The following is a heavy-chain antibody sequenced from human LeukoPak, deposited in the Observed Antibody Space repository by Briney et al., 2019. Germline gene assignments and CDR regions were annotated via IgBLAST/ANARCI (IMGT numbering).Heavy chain of an antibody. V-gene: IGHV1-69*06. CDR2: IITIFGRP. D-gene: IGHD3-16*01. CDR3: ASRWGGY. J-gene: IGHJ4*02. CDR1: ADTFNSFA. Sequence: SVKVSCKTSADTFNSFAITWVRQAPGQGLEWMGGIITIFGRPNYPQNFKGRVTITADSSTSTSYLELKSLTSEDTAVYFCASRWGGYWGQGTLVTVPP.